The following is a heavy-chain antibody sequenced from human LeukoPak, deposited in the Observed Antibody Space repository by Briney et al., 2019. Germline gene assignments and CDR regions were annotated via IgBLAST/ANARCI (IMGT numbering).Heavy chain of an antibody. CDR2: ISSSGEFT. V-gene: IGHV3-23*01. D-gene: IGHD3-22*01. J-gene: IGHJ4*02. CDR1: GLTFSTSG. CDR3: VKDRPNYYESNGDYYKRDGDF. Sequence: PGGSLRLSCTASGLTFSTSGFNWVRQAPGKGLEWVSSISSSGEFTFYADSVKGRFTIFRDNSRYTLYLQMNSLRAEDAAMYYCVKDRPNYYESNGDYYKRDGDFWGQGTLVTVSA.